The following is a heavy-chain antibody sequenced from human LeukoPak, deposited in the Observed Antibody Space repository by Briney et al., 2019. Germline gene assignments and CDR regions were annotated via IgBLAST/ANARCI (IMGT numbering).Heavy chain of an antibody. J-gene: IGHJ4*02. V-gene: IGHV3-30-3*01. CDR3: AREIGSSGWAGFFDY. CDR2: ISNDGSGK. CDR1: GLTFSNAW. D-gene: IGHD6-19*01. Sequence: PGGSLRLSCAASGLTFSNAWMSWVRQAPGKGLEWVAVISNDGSGKSDADSVKGRFIVSRDNSKNTLYLQMNSLRTEDTAVYYCAREIGSSGWAGFFDYWGQGTLVTVSS.